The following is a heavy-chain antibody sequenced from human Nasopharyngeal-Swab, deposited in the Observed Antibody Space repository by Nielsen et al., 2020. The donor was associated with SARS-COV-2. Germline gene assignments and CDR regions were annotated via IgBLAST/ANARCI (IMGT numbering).Heavy chain of an antibody. V-gene: IGHV4-59*01. CDR2: IYYSGVT. CDR3: ARGGMATIPNFDY. D-gene: IGHD5-24*01. J-gene: IGHJ4*02. Sequence: WIRQPPGKGLEWIGYIYYSGVTNYNPSLKSRVTISVDTSKNQFSLKLSSVTAADTAVYYCARGGMATIPNFDYWGQGTLVTVSS.